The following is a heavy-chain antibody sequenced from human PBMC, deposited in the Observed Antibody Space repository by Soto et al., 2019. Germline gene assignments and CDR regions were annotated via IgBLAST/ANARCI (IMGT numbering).Heavy chain of an antibody. CDR1: GFTFSNYA. CDR3: AKFFVETGSNSGWPWSFHY. Sequence: EVQLLESGGGLVQPGRSLRLSCAASGFTFSNYAMSWVRQAPGQGLDWVSAISGSGGTTYYADSVKGRFTISRDNSKNTLFLQRNSLRAEDAAVYYCAKFFVETGSNSGWPWSFHYWVQGTLVTVSS. CDR2: ISGSGGTT. J-gene: IGHJ4*02. V-gene: IGHV3-23*01. D-gene: IGHD6-25*01.